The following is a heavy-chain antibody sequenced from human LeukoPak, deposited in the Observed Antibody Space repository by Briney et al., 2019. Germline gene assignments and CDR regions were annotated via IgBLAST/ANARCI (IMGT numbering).Heavy chain of an antibody. V-gene: IGHV3-11*06. CDR3: ARETHGEYYGSTLDY. D-gene: IGHD3-10*01. CDR2: ISSGSSYT. CDR1: GFTFSNYY. J-gene: IGHJ4*02. Sequence: GGSLRLSCVASGFTFSNYYMSWVRQAPGRGLEWISYISSGSSYTKYADPVKGRFTISRDNAKNSLSLHMNSLRAEDTAVYYCARETHGEYYGSTLDYWGPGTLVTVSS.